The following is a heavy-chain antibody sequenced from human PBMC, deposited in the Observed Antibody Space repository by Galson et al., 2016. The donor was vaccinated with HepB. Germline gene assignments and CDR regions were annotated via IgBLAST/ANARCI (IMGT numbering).Heavy chain of an antibody. V-gene: IGHV2-5*02. Sequence: PALAKLTQILTLSCTLSGFSLRTTGVGVGWVRQPPGKALEWLARKYWDDEKYYNPSLMTRLIITKDTSKNQVCLTMTNMDPVDTATYYCAHRPCSGSPWAYGAFDIWGQGTMVTVSS. CDR1: GFSLRTTGVG. D-gene: IGHD1-26*01. CDR2: KYWDDEK. CDR3: AHRPCSGSPWAYGAFDI. J-gene: IGHJ3*02.